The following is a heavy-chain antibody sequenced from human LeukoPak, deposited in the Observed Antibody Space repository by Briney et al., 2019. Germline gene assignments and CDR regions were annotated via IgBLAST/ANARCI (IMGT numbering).Heavy chain of an antibody. D-gene: IGHD6-13*01. J-gene: IGHJ4*02. CDR2: ISFDGSKR. V-gene: IGHV3-30*02. CDR1: GFTFSAYG. CDR3: AKDDDGHIAAAGN. Sequence: GGSLRLSCAAPGFTFSAYGMHWVRQTPGKGLEWVAYISFDGSKRSYADSVKGRFTISRDNAKNSLYLQMNSLRAEDTALYYCAKDDDGHIAAAGNWGQGTLVTVSS.